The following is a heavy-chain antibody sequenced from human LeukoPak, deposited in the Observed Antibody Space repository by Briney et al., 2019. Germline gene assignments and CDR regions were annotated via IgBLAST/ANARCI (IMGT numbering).Heavy chain of an antibody. V-gene: IGHV5-51*01. J-gene: IGHJ4*02. CDR2: IYPGDSDT. CDR1: GYSFTTYW. CDR3: ARHAKTYFYDSSAYYYSDY. Sequence: GESLKISCKGSGYSFTTYWIGWVRQMPGKGLEWMGNIYPGDSDTRYSPSFQGQVTISADKSISTAYLQWSSLKASDTAMYYCARHAKTYFYDSSAYYYSDYWGQGTLVTVSS. D-gene: IGHD3-22*01.